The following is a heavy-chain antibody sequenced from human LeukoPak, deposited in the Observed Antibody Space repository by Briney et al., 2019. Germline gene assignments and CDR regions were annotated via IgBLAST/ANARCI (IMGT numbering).Heavy chain of an antibody. D-gene: IGHD2-2*02. CDR2: ISSSSSYI. CDR1: GFTFSSYS. Sequence: GGSLRLSCAASGFTFSSYSMNWVRQAPGKGLEWVSSISSSSSYIYYADSVKGRFTISRDNAKNSLYLQMNSLRAEDTAVYYCARGSPRGSIPPGYWGQGTLVTVSS. J-gene: IGHJ4*02. V-gene: IGHV3-21*01. CDR3: ARGSPRGSIPPGY.